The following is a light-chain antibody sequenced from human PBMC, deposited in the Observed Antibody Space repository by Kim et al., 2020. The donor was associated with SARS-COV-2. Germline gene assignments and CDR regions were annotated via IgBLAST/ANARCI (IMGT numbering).Light chain of an antibody. V-gene: IGKV3-20*01. CDR1: QSVVASY. CDR2: GAS. J-gene: IGKJ2*03. Sequence: EIVLTQSPGTLSLSPGERATLSCRASQSVVASYLAWYQQKPGQAPKLLIYGASSRATGIPDRFSGSGSGTGFTLTISRLEPEDFAVYYCLQYISSPRSFGQVPKLEI. CDR3: LQYISSPRS.